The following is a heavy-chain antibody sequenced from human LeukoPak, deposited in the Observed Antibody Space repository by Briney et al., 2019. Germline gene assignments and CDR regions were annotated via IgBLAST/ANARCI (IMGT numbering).Heavy chain of an antibody. J-gene: IGHJ4*02. Sequence: PSQTLSLTCTVSGGSISSGSYYWSWIRQPAGKGLEWIGRIYTSGSTNYNPSLKSRVTISVDTSKNQFSLKLSSVTAADTAVYYCAASVAAAGRGYCGQGTLVTVSS. CDR1: GGSISSGSYY. D-gene: IGHD6-13*01. V-gene: IGHV4-61*02. CDR2: IYTSGST. CDR3: AASVAAAGRGY.